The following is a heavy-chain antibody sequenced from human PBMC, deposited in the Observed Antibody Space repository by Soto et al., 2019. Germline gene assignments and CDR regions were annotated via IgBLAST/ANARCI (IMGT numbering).Heavy chain of an antibody. CDR3: ARDSSGRAIFDS. CDR1: GYTFTSYG. V-gene: IGHV1-18*01. D-gene: IGHD6-19*01. Sequence: QVQLVQSGGEVKKPRASVKVSCRASGYTFTSYGISWVRQAPGQGLEWLGWTSASMVTNYAQKFQGRVTMTTDTSTSTAYMELRSLRFDDTAVYYCARDSSGRAIFDSWGQGTLVTVSS. J-gene: IGHJ4*02. CDR2: TSASMVT.